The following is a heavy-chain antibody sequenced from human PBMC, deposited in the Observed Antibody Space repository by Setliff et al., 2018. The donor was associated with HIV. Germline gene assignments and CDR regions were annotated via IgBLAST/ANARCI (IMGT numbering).Heavy chain of an antibody. CDR3: TRGYSGVAIYAFDI. CDR1: GFSFSSLW. CDR2: TKQDGTET. Sequence: GALRLSCAASGFSFSSLWMSWVRQAPGKGLEWVANTKQDGTETYYVDSVKGRFTISRDDSKNSLYLLMNNLKTEDTAVYHCTRGYSGVAIYAFDIWGQGTVVTVSS. V-gene: IGHV3-7*03. D-gene: IGHD5-12*01. J-gene: IGHJ3*02.